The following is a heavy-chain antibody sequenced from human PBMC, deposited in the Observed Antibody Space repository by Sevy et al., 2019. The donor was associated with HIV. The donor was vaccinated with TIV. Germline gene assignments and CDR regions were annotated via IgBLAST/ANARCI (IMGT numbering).Heavy chain of an antibody. Sequence: GGSLRLSCAASGFTFTNYAMNWVRQAPGKVLEWVSGISDSGDTTHYAESVKGRFTISRDNSKNTVSLQMISLRAEDTAIYYCAKLPSTVMFREKGYWGQGTRVTVSS. J-gene: IGHJ4*02. CDR3: AKLPSTVMFREKGY. D-gene: IGHD3-10*01. CDR2: ISDSGDTT. V-gene: IGHV3-23*01. CDR1: GFTFTNYA.